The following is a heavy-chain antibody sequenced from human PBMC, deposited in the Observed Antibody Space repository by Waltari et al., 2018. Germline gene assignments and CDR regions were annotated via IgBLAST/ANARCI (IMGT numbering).Heavy chain of an antibody. D-gene: IGHD3-3*01. CDR1: GGSFSGYY. CDR2: INHSGST. V-gene: IGHV4-34*01. Sequence: QVQLQQWGAGLLKPSETLSLTCAVYGGSFSGYYWSWIRQPPGKGLEWIGEINHSGSTNYNPSLKMRVTISVDTSKNQFSLKLSSVTAADTAVYYCASDYYDFWSGYPSWGQGTLVTVSS. CDR3: ASDYYDFWSGYPS. J-gene: IGHJ4*02.